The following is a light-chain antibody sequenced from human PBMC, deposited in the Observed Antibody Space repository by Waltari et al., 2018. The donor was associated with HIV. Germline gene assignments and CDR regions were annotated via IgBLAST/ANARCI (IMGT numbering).Light chain of an antibody. J-gene: IGKJ1*01. V-gene: IGKV1-39*01. CDR2: ATS. CDR3: QQSYNNPWT. CDR1: QSIHKY. Sequence: DIQMTQSPSSLSASVGDRVTITCRASQSIHKYLNWYQQKPVTAPKLLIYATSSLQSGVPSRFSGRGSGTVFTLTIDSLQPEDFATYYCQQSYNNPWTFGQGTKVEMK.